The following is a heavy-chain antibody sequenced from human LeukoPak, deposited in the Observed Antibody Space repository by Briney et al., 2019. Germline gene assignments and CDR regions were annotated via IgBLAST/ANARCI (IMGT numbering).Heavy chain of an antibody. CDR2: IYSGGST. J-gene: IGHJ4*02. CDR1: GFTVSSNY. CDR3: ARVYGPKGDLFDY. D-gene: IGHD3-16*01. Sequence: PGGSLRLSCAASGFTVSSNYMSWVRQAPGKGLEWVSVIYSGGSTYYADSVKGRFTISRDNSKNTLYLQMNSLRAEDTAVYYCARVYGPKGDLFDYWGQGTLVTVSS. V-gene: IGHV3-53*01.